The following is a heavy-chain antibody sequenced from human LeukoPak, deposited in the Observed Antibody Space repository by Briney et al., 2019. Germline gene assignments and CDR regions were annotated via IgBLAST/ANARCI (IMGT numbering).Heavy chain of an antibody. Sequence: ASVKVSCKASGYTFTSYGISWVRQAPGQGLEWMGWISAYNGNTNYAQKLQGRVTMTTDTSTSTAYMELRSLRSDDTAAYYCARDMGDFWSGSPLGFDPWGQGTLVTVSS. CDR3: ARDMGDFWSGSPLGFDP. CDR2: ISAYNGNT. V-gene: IGHV1-18*01. J-gene: IGHJ5*02. D-gene: IGHD3-3*01. CDR1: GYTFTSYG.